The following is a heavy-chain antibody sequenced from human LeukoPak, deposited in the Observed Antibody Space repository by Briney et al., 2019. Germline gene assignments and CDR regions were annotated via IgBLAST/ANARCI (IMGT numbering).Heavy chain of an antibody. V-gene: IGHV3-13*01. CDR1: GFTLGSHD. Sequence: GGSLRLSCTASGFTLGSHDMHWVRQSPGQGLEWVAAVSSGFHAFFADSVQGRFTVSRDNSKNTLYLQMNSLRAEDTAVYYCARDAPDNDYYYYMDVWGKGTTVTVSS. D-gene: IGHD2-8*01. CDR3: ARDAPDNDYYYYMDV. CDR2: VSSGFHA. J-gene: IGHJ6*03.